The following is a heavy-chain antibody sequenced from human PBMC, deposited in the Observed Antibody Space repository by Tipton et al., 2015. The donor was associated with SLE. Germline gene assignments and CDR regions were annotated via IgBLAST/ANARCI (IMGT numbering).Heavy chain of an antibody. V-gene: IGHV4-4*02. Sequence: TLSLTCAVSSGSISSSDWWSWVHHPPGKGLGWSGQIYRRGSATDNPYLKRRVTISMDKSKDQFSLNLATVAPADAAVYYCARNGFCALDYWGQGTLVTVSS. J-gene: IGHJ4*02. CDR1: SGSISSSDW. CDR2: IYRRGSA. D-gene: IGHD3/OR15-3a*01. CDR3: ARNGFCALDY.